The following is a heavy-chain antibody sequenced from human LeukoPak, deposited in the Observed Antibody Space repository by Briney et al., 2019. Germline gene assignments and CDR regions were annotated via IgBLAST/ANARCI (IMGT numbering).Heavy chain of an antibody. CDR2: IKQDGSEK. J-gene: IGHJ4*02. CDR3: ARDGAIFGVVISYDY. Sequence: PGGSLRLSCAASGFTFSSYWMSWVRQAPGKGLEWVANIKQDGSEKYYVDSVKGRFTISRDNAKNSLYLQMNSLRAEDTAVYYCARDGAIFGVVISYDYWGQGTLVTVSS. V-gene: IGHV3-7*01. CDR1: GFTFSSYW. D-gene: IGHD3-3*01.